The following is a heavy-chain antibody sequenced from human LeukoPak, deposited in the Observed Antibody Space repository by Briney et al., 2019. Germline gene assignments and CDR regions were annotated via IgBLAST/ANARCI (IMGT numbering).Heavy chain of an antibody. D-gene: IGHD3-10*01. J-gene: IGHJ4*02. V-gene: IGHV3-7*01. CDR1: GFTFSSYW. Sequence: PGGSLRLSCAASGFTFSSYWMSWVRQAPGKGLEWVANIKQDGSEKYYVDSVKGRFTISRDNAKNSLYLQMNSLRAEDTAVYYCARGLLWFGELLYFDYWGQGTLVTVSP. CDR3: ARGLLWFGELLYFDY. CDR2: IKQDGSEK.